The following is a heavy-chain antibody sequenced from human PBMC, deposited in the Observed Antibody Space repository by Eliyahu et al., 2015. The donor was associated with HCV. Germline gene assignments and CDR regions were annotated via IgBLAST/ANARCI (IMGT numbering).Heavy chain of an antibody. J-gene: IGHJ4*02. CDR2: INPSVGST. CDR3: ARAMRGGGGFDY. V-gene: IGHV1-46*04. Sequence: QVQLVQSGAEVKKPGASVKVSCKASGYTFTNYYMHWVRPDAAGEGVEWMGIINPSVGSTSDAQKLQGRVTMTRDTSTSTVYMELSSLRSEDTAVYYCARAMRGGGGFDYWGQGTVVIVSS. D-gene: IGHD2-15*01. CDR1: GYTFTNYY.